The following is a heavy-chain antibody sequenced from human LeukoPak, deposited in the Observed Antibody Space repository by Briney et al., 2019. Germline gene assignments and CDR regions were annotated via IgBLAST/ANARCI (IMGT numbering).Heavy chain of an antibody. CDR1: GYTFTGYY. D-gene: IGHD3-22*01. CDR3: ASSSGSHYYDSSGYYVDAFDI. J-gene: IGHJ3*02. V-gene: IGHV1-2*02. Sequence: ASVKVSCKASGYTFTGYYMHWVRQAPGQGLEWMGWINPNSGGTNYAQKFQGRVTMTRDTSISTAYMELSRLRSDDTAVYYCASSSGSHYYDSSGYYVDAFDIWGQGTMVTVSS. CDR2: INPNSGGT.